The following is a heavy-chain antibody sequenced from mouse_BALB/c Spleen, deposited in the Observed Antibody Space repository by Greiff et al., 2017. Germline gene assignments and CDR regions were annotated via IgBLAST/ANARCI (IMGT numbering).Heavy chain of an antibody. V-gene: IGHV2-9*02. CDR3: ARVDGYDGSYYYAMDY. Sequence: QVQLQQSGPGLVAPSQSLSITCTVSGFSLTSYGVHWVRQPPGKGLEWLGVIWAGGSTNYNSALMSRLSISKDNSKSQVFLKMNSLQTDDTAMYYCARVDGYDGSYYYAMDYWGQGTSVTVSS. J-gene: IGHJ4*01. CDR2: IWAGGST. CDR1: GFSLTSYG. D-gene: IGHD2-2*01.